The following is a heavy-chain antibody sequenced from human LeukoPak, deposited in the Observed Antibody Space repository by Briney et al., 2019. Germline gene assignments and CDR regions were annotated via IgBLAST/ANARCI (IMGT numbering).Heavy chain of an antibody. D-gene: IGHD6-19*01. J-gene: IGHJ4*02. Sequence: PGGSLRLSCAASGFTFSRYGMYWVRQAPGKGLEWVALISYDKSHRYYADSVKGRFTISRDNSKNTMYLQMNSLRAEDTAVYFCARRSGVAVAGAFDYWGQGTLVTVSS. V-gene: IGHV3-30*03. CDR3: ARRSGVAVAGAFDY. CDR1: GFTFSRYG. CDR2: ISYDKSHR.